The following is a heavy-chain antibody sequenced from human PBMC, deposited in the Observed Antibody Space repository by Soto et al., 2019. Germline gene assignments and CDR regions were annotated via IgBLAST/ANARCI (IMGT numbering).Heavy chain of an antibody. V-gene: IGHV3-23*01. J-gene: IGHJ4*02. CDR1: GFTFSSYA. CDR2: ISGSGGST. D-gene: IGHD6-19*01. CDR3: ATRPGPGYSSGWYDGY. Sequence: SLRLSCAASGFTFSSYAMSWVRQAPGKGLEWVSAISGSGGSTYYADSVKGRFTISRDNSKNTLYLQMNSLRAEDTAVYYCATRPGPGYSSGWYDGYWGQGTLVTVSS.